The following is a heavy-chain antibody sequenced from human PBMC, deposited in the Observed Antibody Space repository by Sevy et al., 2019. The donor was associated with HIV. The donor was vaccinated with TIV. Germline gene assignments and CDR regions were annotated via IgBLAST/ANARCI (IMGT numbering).Heavy chain of an antibody. Sequence: QLGGSLRLSCAASGFTFSSYAMHWVRQAPGKGLEWGAVISYEGSNKYYADSVKGRFTIARDNSKNTLYLQMNSLRAEDTAVYYCAREALSVDAYYYYGMDVWGQGTTVTVSS. CDR3: AREALSVDAYYYYGMDV. CDR1: GFTFSSYA. D-gene: IGHD5-12*01. J-gene: IGHJ6*02. CDR2: ISYEGSNK. V-gene: IGHV3-30-3*01.